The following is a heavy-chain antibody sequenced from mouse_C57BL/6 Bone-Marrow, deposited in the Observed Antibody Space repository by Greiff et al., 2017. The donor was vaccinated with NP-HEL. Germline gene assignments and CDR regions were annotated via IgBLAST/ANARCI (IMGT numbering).Heavy chain of an antibody. J-gene: IGHJ3*01. CDR3: ARHHYEPGAWFAY. V-gene: IGHV1-64*01. Sequence: VQLQQSGAELVKPGASVKLSCKASGYTFTSYWMHWVKQRPGQGLEWIGMIHPNSGSTNYNEKFKSKATLTVDKSSSTAYMQLSSLTSEDSAVYYCARHHYEPGAWFAYWGQGTLVTVSA. D-gene: IGHD2-4*01. CDR1: GYTFTSYW. CDR2: IHPNSGST.